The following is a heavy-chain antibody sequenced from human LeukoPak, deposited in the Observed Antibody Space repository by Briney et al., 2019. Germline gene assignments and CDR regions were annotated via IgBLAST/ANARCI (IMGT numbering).Heavy chain of an antibody. CDR1: GFTFSSYA. Sequence: GGSLRLSCAASGFTFSSYAMHWVRQAPGKGLEWVAVISYDGSNKYYADSVKGRFTISRDNSKNTLYLQMNSLRAEDTAVYYCARERFLEWLPLMKKKVSWFDPWGQGTLVTVSS. CDR2: ISYDGSNK. D-gene: IGHD3-3*01. V-gene: IGHV3-30*14. CDR3: ARERFLEWLPLMKKKVSWFDP. J-gene: IGHJ5*02.